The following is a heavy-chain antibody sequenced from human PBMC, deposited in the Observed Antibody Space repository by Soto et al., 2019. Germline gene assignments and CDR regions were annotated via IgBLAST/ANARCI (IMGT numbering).Heavy chain of an antibody. CDR3: ARDRTIFGVVTSDY. CDR2: ISAYNGNT. CDR1: GYTFTSYG. Sequence: GASVKVSCKASGYTFTSYGISWVRQAPGQGLEWMGWISAYNGNTNYAQKLQGRVTMTTGTSTSTAYMELRSLRSDDTAVYYCARDRTIFGVVTSDYWGQGTLVTVSS. D-gene: IGHD3-3*01. J-gene: IGHJ4*02. V-gene: IGHV1-18*01.